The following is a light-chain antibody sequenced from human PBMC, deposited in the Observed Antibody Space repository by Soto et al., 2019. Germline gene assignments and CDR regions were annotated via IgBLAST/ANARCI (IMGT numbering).Light chain of an antibody. J-gene: IGKJ2*01. V-gene: IGKV1-5*03. Sequence: DIQMTQSPSTLSASVGDRVTITCRASQSISSWLAWYQQKPGNAPKLLIYKASSLESGVPSRFSGSGSGTEFTLTISSLQPDDFANYYCQQYDTYFRYTFGQGTKGDIK. CDR3: QQYDTYFRYT. CDR1: QSISSW. CDR2: KAS.